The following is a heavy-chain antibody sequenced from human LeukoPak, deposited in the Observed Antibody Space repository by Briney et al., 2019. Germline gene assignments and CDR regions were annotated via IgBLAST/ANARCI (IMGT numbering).Heavy chain of an antibody. Sequence: SETLSLTCTVSGGSISSSSYYWGWIRPPPGTGLEWIGSIYYSGSTYYNPSLKGRVTISVNTSTNQFSMKLSSVTAGDTAVYYCAISDYGDYGDAFEIWGQGTMVTVSS. D-gene: IGHD4-17*01. J-gene: IGHJ3*02. CDR1: GGSISSSSYY. V-gene: IGHV4-39*01. CDR2: IYYSGST. CDR3: AISDYGDYGDAFEI.